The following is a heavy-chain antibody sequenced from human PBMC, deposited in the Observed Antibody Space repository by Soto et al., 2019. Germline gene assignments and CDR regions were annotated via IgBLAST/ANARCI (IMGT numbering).Heavy chain of an antibody. Sequence: GXSVKVSCKASGYTFTRYYMHWVRQAPGQGLEWMGIIXPSGAXTSYAQKFPGXXTMTRDTXXSTVHMELRSLGSEDTAVYYCARVMPMVARFDPWGQGTLVTVSS. J-gene: IGHJ5*02. V-gene: IGHV1-46*03. CDR2: IXPSGAXT. D-gene: IGHD2-15*01. CDR3: ARVMPMVARFDP. CDR1: GYTFTRYY.